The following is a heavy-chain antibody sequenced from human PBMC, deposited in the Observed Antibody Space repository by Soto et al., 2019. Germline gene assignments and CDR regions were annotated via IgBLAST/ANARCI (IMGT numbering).Heavy chain of an antibody. J-gene: IGHJ4*02. CDR2: IYTSGST. Sequence: QVQLQESGPGLVKPSETLSLTCTVSGGSISSYYWSWIRQPAGKGLEWIGRIYTSGSTNYNPSLKSRVTMSVDTSKNQFSLKVSSVIAADTAVYYCAIGSAVAGRRDYFDYWGQGTLVTVSS. CDR1: GGSISSYY. CDR3: AIGSAVAGRRDYFDY. D-gene: IGHD6-19*01. V-gene: IGHV4-4*07.